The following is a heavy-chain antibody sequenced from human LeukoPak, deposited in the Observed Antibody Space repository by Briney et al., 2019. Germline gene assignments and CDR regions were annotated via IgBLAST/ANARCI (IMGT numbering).Heavy chain of an antibody. CDR3: ARVPTGRSVSGHAFDI. CDR1: GFTFSSYA. Sequence: GGSLRLSCAASGFTFSSYAMHWARQAPGKGLEWVAVISYDGSNKYYADSVKGRFTISRDNSKNTLYLQMNSLRAEDTAVYYCARVPTGRSVSGHAFDIWGQGTMVTVSS. J-gene: IGHJ3*02. V-gene: IGHV3-30-3*01. D-gene: IGHD1-14*01. CDR2: ISYDGSNK.